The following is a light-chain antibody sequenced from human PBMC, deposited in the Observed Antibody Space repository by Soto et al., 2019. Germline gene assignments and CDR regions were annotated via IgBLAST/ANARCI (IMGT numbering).Light chain of an antibody. CDR2: DNY. CDR1: SSNIGDNF. V-gene: IGLV1-51*01. J-gene: IGLJ2*01. Sequence: QSALTQPPSVSVAPGQKVTISCSGSSSNIGDNFVSWYQHLPGTAPKLLIYDNYKRPSGIPDRFSGSKAGTSATLGITGLQTGDEADYYCGTWDSSLNGYVVFGGGTKLTVL. CDR3: GTWDSSLNGYVV.